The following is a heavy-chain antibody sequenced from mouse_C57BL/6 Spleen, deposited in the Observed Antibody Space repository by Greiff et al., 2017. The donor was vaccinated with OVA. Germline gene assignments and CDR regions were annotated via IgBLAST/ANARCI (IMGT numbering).Heavy chain of an antibody. CDR2: ISSGSSTI. J-gene: IGHJ2*01. CDR1: GFTFSDYG. CDR3: ARGAGRVLDY. Sequence: EVKLVESGGGLVKPGGSLKLSCAASGFTFSDYGMHWVRQAPEKGLEWVAYISSGSSTIYYADTVKGRFTISRDNATNTLFLQMTSLRSEDTAMYYCARGAGRVLDYWGQGTTLTVSS. V-gene: IGHV5-17*01.